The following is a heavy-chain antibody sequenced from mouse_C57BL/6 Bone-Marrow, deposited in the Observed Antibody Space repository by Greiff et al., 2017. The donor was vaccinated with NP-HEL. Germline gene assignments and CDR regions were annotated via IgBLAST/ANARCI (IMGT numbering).Heavy chain of an antibody. D-gene: IGHD1-1*01. J-gene: IGHJ2*01. CDR3: ATLLLRFPFDY. V-gene: IGHV1-50*01. Sequence: QVQLQQPGAELVKPGASVKLSCKASGYTFTSYWMQWVKQRPGQGLEWIGEIDPSDSYTNYNQKFKGKATLTVDTSSSTAYMQLSSLTSEDSAVYYCATLLLRFPFDYWGQGTTLTVSS. CDR1: GYTFTSYW. CDR2: IDPSDSYT.